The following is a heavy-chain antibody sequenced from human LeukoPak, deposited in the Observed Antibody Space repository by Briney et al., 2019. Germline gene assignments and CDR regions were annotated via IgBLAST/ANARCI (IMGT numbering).Heavy chain of an antibody. CDR2: IGNTET. CDR1: GFTFRSYG. Sequence: GGPLRLSCAASGFTFRSYGMQWVPQAPGKGLEWVATIGNTETFYADSVTGRFTISRDNPKNTVNLQMNRLRVEDTAIYYCAKDWIQFNRVFDCFDSWGQGTLVTVSS. V-gene: IGHV3-23*01. J-gene: IGHJ4*02. D-gene: IGHD5-18*01. CDR3: AKDWIQFNRVFDCFDS.